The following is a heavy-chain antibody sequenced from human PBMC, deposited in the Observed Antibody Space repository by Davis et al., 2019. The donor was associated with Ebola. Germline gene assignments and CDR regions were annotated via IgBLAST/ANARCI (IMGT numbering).Heavy chain of an antibody. V-gene: IGHV3-23*01. CDR3: ARDGYNYIALDI. J-gene: IGHJ3*02. D-gene: IGHD5-24*01. Sequence: GESLKISCVVSGFSFENSWMTWVRQAPGKGLEWVSSISGTGGSTYYANSVKGRFTVSRDNSKNMLYLEMSSLRDDDTAMYYCARDGYNYIALDIWGRGTMVTVSS. CDR2: ISGTGGST. CDR1: GFSFENSW.